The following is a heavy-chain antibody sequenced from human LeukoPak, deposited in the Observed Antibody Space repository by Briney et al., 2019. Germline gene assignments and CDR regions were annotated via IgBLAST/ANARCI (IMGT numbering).Heavy chain of an antibody. D-gene: IGHD3-22*01. Sequence: ETLSLTCAVYGGSFSGYYWSWVRQAPGKGLEWVSVIYSGGSTYYADSVKGRFTISRDNSKNTLYLQMNSLRAEDTAVYYCARGDYYDSSGYYLGYFDYWGQGTLVTVSS. CDR1: GGSFSGYY. V-gene: IGHV3-53*01. CDR2: IYSGGST. J-gene: IGHJ4*02. CDR3: ARGDYYDSSGYYLGYFDY.